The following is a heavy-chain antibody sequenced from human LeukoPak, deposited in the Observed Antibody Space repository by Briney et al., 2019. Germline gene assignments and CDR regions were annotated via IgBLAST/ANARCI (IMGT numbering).Heavy chain of an antibody. J-gene: IGHJ5*02. D-gene: IGHD2-2*01. CDR2: IYYSGST. Sequence: SETLSLTCTVSGGSISSYYWSWIRQPPGKGLEWIGYIYYSGSTNCNPSLKSRVTISVDTSKNQFSLKLSSVTAADTAVYYCARDNNIVVVPAAVRVWFDPWGQGTLVTVSS. CDR3: ARDNNIVVVPAAVRVWFDP. V-gene: IGHV4-59*12. CDR1: GGSISSYY.